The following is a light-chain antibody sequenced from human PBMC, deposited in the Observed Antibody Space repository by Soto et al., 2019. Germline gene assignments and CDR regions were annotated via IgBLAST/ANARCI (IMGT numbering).Light chain of an antibody. CDR3: QHYWT. J-gene: IGKJ2*01. V-gene: IGKV1-5*03. CDR1: QIITGW. CDR2: KAS. Sequence: DVQMTQSPSTLSASVGDRVTITCRASQIITGWLAWYQQKPGKAPKLLIYKASNLESGVPSRFSGSGSGTEFTLTIRNLQPDDFATYYCQHYWTFGQGTKLEIK.